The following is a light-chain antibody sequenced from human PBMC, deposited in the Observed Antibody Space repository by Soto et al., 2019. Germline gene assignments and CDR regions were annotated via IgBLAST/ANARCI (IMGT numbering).Light chain of an antibody. V-gene: IGKV3-15*01. Sequence: EIVMTQSPATLSVSPGERATLSCRASQSVSSNLAWYQQKPGQAPRLLIYGASTRATGIPARFSGRGSGTEFTLTISSLQSEDFAVYYCQQYNNWPRTFGQGTKVEI. CDR3: QQYNNWPRT. CDR2: GAS. CDR1: QSVSSN. J-gene: IGKJ1*01.